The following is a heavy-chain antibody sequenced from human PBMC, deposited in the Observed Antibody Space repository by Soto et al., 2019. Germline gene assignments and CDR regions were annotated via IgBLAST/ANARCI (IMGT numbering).Heavy chain of an antibody. J-gene: IGHJ6*03. D-gene: IGHD2-2*01. CDR2: LGGNGSTT. Sequence: EVQLLESGGGLVQPGGSLRLSCVVSGFTFGSYAMSWVRQAPEKGLEWVAVLGGNGSTTYYADSVKGRFTISGDKSKSTLFLQMNSLRADDTGVYYCAKALRPSLNFFYYVDVWGRGTSVTVSS. CDR1: GFTFGSYA. CDR3: AKALRPSLNFFYYVDV. V-gene: IGHV3-23*01.